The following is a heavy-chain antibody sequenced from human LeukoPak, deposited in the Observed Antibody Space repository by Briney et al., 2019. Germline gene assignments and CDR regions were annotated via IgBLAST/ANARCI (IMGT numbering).Heavy chain of an antibody. Sequence: GRSLRLSCAASGFTFSSYAMHWVRQAPGKGLEWVAVISYHGSNKYYADSVKGRFTISRDNSKNTLYLQMNSLRAEDTAVYYCAREEEACDSSGYYSRYGMDVWGQGTTVTVSS. CDR1: GFTFSSYA. V-gene: IGHV3-30-3*01. CDR3: AREEEACDSSGYYSRYGMDV. J-gene: IGHJ6*02. D-gene: IGHD3-22*01. CDR2: ISYHGSNK.